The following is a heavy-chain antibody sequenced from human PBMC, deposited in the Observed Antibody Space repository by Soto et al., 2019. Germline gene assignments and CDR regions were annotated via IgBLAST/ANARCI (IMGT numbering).Heavy chain of an antibody. Sequence: SQTLCLTCTVSGGSISSYYGSWIRQPPGKGLEWIGSIYYSGSTNYSPSLKSRVTMSVDTSKNQFSLKLSSVTAADTAVYYCARTYGDYVFDYCGQGTLVTMSS. CDR3: ARTYGDYVFDY. CDR1: GGSISSYY. J-gene: IGHJ4*02. V-gene: IGHV4-59*01. CDR2: IYYSGST. D-gene: IGHD4-17*01.